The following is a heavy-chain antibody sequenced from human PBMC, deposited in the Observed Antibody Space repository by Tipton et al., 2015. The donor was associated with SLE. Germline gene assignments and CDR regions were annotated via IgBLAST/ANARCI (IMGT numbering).Heavy chain of an antibody. D-gene: IGHD3-10*01. CDR1: GFTFNSYS. CDR2: ISGSSNTI. J-gene: IGHJ6*02. Sequence: GSLRLSCAASGFTFNSYSMNWVRQAPGKGLEWVSYISGSSNTIYYADSVKGRFTISRDNSKNTLYLQMNSLRAEDTAVYYCAREGSYYYYGMDVWGQGTTVTVSS. V-gene: IGHV3-48*01. CDR3: AREGSYYYYGMDV.